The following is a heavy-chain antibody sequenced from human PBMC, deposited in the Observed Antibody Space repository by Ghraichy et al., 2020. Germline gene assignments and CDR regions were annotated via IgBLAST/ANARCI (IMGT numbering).Heavy chain of an antibody. CDR1: GGTFSSYA. V-gene: IGHV1-69*13. J-gene: IGHJ6*03. Sequence: SVKVSCKASGGTFSSYAISWVRQAPGQGLEWMGRIIPIFGTANYAQKFQGRVTITADESTSTAYMELSSLRSEDTAVYYCARGPAFGVVIMPDYYYYYMDVWGKGTTVTVSS. CDR3: ARGPAFGVVIMPDYYYYYMDV. D-gene: IGHD3-3*01. CDR2: IIPIFGTA.